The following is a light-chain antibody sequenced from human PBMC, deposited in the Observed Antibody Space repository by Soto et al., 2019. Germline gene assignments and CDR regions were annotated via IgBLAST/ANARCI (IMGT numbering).Light chain of an antibody. J-gene: IGKJ5*01. CDR3: QQYGSSPRIT. CDR1: QSVSSSY. Sequence: EIVLTQSPGTLSLSPGEISTLSCRAIQSVSSSYLAWYQHKPGHAPRLLIYGASSRATGIPDRFSGSGSGTDFTLTISRLEPEDFAVYYCQQYGSSPRITFGQGTRLEIK. V-gene: IGKV3-20*01. CDR2: GAS.